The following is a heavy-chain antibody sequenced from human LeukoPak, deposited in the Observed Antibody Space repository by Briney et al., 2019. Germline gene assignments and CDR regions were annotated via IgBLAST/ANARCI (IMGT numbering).Heavy chain of an antibody. CDR2: ISAYNGNT. CDR1: GYTFTIYG. CDR3: ARPNTGDDAFDI. J-gene: IGHJ3*02. D-gene: IGHD4-17*01. V-gene: IGHV1-18*01. Sequence: GASLKVSCKASGYTFTIYGISWVRQAPGQRLEWRGWISAYNGNTNSAQKLQGRVTMTTDTSTSTAYMELRSLRSDDTAVYYCARPNTGDDAFDIWGQGTMVTVSS.